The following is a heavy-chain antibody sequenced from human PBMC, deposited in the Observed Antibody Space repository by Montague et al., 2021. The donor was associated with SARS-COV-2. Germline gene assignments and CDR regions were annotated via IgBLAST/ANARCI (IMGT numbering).Heavy chain of an antibody. V-gene: IGHV3-7*01. J-gene: IGHJ6*02. CDR1: GFTFSSYW. CDR2: IKQDGSKK. CDR3: AGGPKLNYYGSESYYNRKSHYYYYYGMDV. Sequence: SLRLSCAASGFTFSSYWMSWVRQAPGKGLEWVANIKQDGSKKYYVDSVKGRFTISRDNAKNSLYLQMNSLRAEDTAVYYCAGGPKLNYYGSESYYNRKSHYYYYYGMDVWGQGTTVTVSS. D-gene: IGHD3-10*01.